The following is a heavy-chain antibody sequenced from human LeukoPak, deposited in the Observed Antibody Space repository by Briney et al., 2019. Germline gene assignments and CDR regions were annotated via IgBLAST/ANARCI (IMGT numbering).Heavy chain of an antibody. CDR3: ARGSGWLEYCSSTSCFDFDP. V-gene: IGHV1-18*01. D-gene: IGHD2-2*01. CDR1: GYTFTSYG. CDR2: ISAYNGNT. J-gene: IGHJ5*02. Sequence: ASVKVSCKASGYTFTSYGISWVRQAPGQGLEWMGWISAYNGNTNYAQKLQGRVAMTTDTSTSTAYMELRSLRSDDTAVYYCARGSGWLEYCSSTSCFDFDPWGQGALVTVSS.